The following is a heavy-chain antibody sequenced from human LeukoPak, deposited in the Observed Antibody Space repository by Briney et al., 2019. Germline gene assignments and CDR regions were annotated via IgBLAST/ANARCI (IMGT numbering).Heavy chain of an antibody. CDR1: GFTFSSHW. J-gene: IGHJ3*02. V-gene: IGHV3-74*03. CDR3: ARSKIWYSADAFDI. Sequence: QPGGSLRLSCAASGFTFSSHWMHWVRQAPGKGLVWFSRINGDGSNTTYAASVKGRFTISRDNAKNTLYLQMNSLRAEDTAVYHCARSKIWYSADAFDIWGQGTMVTVSS. D-gene: IGHD2-15*01. CDR2: INGDGSNT.